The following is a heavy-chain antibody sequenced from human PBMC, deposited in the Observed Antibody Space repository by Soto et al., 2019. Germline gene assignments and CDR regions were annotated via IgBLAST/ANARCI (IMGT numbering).Heavy chain of an antibody. V-gene: IGHV3-11*06. D-gene: IGHD1-26*01. Sequence: PVGSLRLPCAASGFTFSNYYMSWIRQAPGKGLEWVSYITSSSTYTNYADSVRGRFTISRDNAKNSLYLQMNSLRAEDTAVYYCARHGSYCFDDWGQGTLVTVSS. CDR3: ARHGSYCFDD. J-gene: IGHJ4*02. CDR1: GFTFSNYY. CDR2: ITSSSTYT.